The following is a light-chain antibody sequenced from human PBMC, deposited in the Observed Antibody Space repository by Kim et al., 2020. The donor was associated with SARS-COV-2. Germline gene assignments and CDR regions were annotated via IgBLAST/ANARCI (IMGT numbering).Light chain of an antibody. CDR3: QAWDSTTVV. CDR2: QDT. Sequence: SVSPGQKARITRSGEKLGDKYACWYQQKPGQLPWLVMYQDTKRPSGIPGRLSGSISGNTATLTIGGTQAMEEAYYYCQAWDSTTVVFGGGTQLTV. V-gene: IGLV3-1*01. J-gene: IGLJ2*01. CDR1: KLGDKY.